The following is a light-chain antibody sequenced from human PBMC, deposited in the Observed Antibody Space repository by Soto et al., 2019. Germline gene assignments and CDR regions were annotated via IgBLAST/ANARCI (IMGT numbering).Light chain of an antibody. V-gene: IGKV3-20*01. CDR2: GAS. CDR3: QQYGSSPTYT. Sequence: EIVLTQSPGTLSLSPGERATLSCRASQSVSSSYLGWYQQKPGQAPRLLIYGASSSATGIPDRFSGSGSGTDFTLTISRLEPEDFAVYYCQQYGSSPTYTFGQGTKLEIK. CDR1: QSVSSSY. J-gene: IGKJ2*01.